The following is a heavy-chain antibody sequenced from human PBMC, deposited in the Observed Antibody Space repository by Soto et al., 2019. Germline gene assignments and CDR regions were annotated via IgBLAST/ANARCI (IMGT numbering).Heavy chain of an antibody. Sequence: QVQLVESGGGLVKPGGSLTLSCAASGFTFSDYYMSWIRQAPGKGLEWVSYISSYSSAIYYADSVKGRFTISRDNAKNSLYLQTNDLRAEDTAVSYCARDKRDAGYYLYYAMDVWGQGTTVTVSS. J-gene: IGHJ6*02. CDR1: GFTFSDYY. V-gene: IGHV3-11*01. CDR2: ISSYSSAI. CDR3: ARDKRDAGYYLYYAMDV.